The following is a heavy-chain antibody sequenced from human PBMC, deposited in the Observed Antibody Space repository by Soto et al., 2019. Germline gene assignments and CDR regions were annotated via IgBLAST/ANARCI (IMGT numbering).Heavy chain of an antibody. V-gene: IGHV1-69*01. Sequence: QVQLVQSGAEVKKPGSSVKVSCKASGGTFSSYAISWVRQAPGKGLEWMGGIIPIFGTANYAQKFEGRVTITADESTSTADMELSSLRSEDTAVYSCARGVDSSGWYGGDFDYWGQGTLVTVSS. CDR1: GGTFSSYA. CDR2: IIPIFGTA. CDR3: ARGVDSSGWYGGDFDY. J-gene: IGHJ4*02. D-gene: IGHD6-19*01.